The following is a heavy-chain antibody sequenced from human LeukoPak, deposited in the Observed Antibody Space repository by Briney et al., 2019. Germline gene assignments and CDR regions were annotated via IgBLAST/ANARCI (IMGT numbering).Heavy chain of an antibody. D-gene: IGHD3-9*01. CDR2: VNHSGST. J-gene: IGHJ4*02. V-gene: IGHV4-34*01. Sequence: SETLSLTCAVYGGSFSDSYWSWIRQPPGKGLEWIGEVNHSGSTNYNPSLKSRVTISVDTSKNQFSLKLRSVTAADTAVYYCARQMTGSPFDYWGQGTLVTISS. CDR1: GGSFSDSY. CDR3: ARQMTGSPFDY.